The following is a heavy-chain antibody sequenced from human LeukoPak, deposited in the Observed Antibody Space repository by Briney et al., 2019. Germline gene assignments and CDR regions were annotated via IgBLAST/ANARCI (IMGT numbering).Heavy chain of an antibody. V-gene: IGHV3-7*01. D-gene: IGHD3-22*01. CDR2: IHPDGSEQ. Sequence: PGGSLRLSCAACGFTFSDSWMSWVRQTPGRGLEWVANIHPDGSEQYYLDSVRGRFTISRDNAKSSIYLQMNSLRDDDTAVYYCARDPYNRGGYGAFDLWGLGTTVAVSS. CDR1: GFTFSDSW. CDR3: ARDPYNRGGYGAFDL. J-gene: IGHJ3*01.